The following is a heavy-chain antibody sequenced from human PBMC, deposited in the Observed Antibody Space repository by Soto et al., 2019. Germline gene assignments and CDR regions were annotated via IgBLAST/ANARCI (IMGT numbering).Heavy chain of an antibody. J-gene: IGHJ4*02. V-gene: IGHV4-39*01. Sequence: ETLSLTCTVSGGSISSSSYYWGWIRQPPGKGLEWIGSIYYSGSTYYNPSLKSRVTISVDTSKNQFSLKLSSVTAADTAVYYCARRRPNYFDYWGQGTLVTVSS. CDR1: GGSISSSSYY. CDR2: IYYSGST. CDR3: ARRRPNYFDY.